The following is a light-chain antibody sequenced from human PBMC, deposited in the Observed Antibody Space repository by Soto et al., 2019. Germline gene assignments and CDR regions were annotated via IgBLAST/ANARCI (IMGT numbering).Light chain of an antibody. V-gene: IGKV3-20*01. Sequence: EIGVTRSQGTLSFSPEERATLSCRARQSVSSSSLASYKQKPGQAPRLLIYGASSRATGIPDRFSGSGSGTDFTLTISRLEPEDCAVYYCKKYGSSPMKFDQGNQLEI. CDR2: GAS. CDR1: QSVSSSS. J-gene: IGKJ1*01. CDR3: KKYGSSPMK.